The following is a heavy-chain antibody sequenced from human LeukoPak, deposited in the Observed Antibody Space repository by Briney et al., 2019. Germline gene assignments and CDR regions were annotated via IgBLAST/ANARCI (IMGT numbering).Heavy chain of an antibody. CDR1: GFTLSSYW. CDR2: IKQDGSEK. CDR3: ARTGILRYFDWSTYLDY. J-gene: IGHJ4*02. D-gene: IGHD3-9*01. V-gene: IGHV3-7*01. Sequence: GGSLRLSCAASGFTLSSYWMSWVRQAPGKGLEWVANIKQDGSEKYYVDSVKGRFTISRDNAKNSLYLQMNSLRAEDTAVYYCARTGILRYFDWSTYLDYWGQGTLVTVSS.